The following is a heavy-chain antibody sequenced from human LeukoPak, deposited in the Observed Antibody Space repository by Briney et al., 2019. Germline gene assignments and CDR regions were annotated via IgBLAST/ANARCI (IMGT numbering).Heavy chain of an antibody. D-gene: IGHD6-13*01. CDR1: GGTFSSYA. CDR2: IIPIFGTA. Sequence: SVTVSCTASGGTFSSYAISWVRQAPGQGLERMGGIIPIFGTANYAQKFQGRVTITADESTSTAYMELSSLRSEDTAVYYCARVGQGVLDIWGQGTMVTVSS. J-gene: IGHJ3*02. CDR3: ARVGQGVLDI. V-gene: IGHV1-69*01.